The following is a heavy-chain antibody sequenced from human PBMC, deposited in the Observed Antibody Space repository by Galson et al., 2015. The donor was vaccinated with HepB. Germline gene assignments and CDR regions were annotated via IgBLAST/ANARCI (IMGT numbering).Heavy chain of an antibody. CDR1: GDSVSSNSAA. J-gene: IGHJ4*02. Sequence: CAISGDSVSSNSAAWNWIRQSPSRGLEWLGRTYYRSKWYNDYAVSVKSRITINPDTSKNQFSLQLNSVTPEDTAVYYCARGHGYSSGWYQYFDYWGRGTLVTVSS. V-gene: IGHV6-1*01. CDR3: ARGHGYSSGWYQYFDY. CDR2: TYYRSKWYN. D-gene: IGHD6-19*01.